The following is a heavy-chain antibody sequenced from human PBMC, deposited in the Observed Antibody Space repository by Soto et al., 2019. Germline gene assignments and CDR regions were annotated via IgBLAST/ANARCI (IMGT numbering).Heavy chain of an antibody. J-gene: IGHJ4*02. CDR1: GYSFTGYY. CDR2: INPDSGGT. CDR3: ARGDYGTGGYPFPYCDY. Sequence: HEHLVQSGAEVKRPGASLKVSCKASGYSFTGYYLHWVRQAPGQGLEWMGWINPDSGGTNYAQNCQGRFTLTTDTSISTASMDLTSLTSDDTAVYYCARGDYGTGGYPFPYCDYWCQGTLVIVSS. V-gene: IGHV1-2*02. D-gene: IGHD2-8*02.